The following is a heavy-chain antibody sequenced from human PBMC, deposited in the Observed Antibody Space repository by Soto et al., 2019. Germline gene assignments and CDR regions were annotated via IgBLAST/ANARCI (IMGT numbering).Heavy chain of an antibody. CDR3: ARDRGTYYDYVWGSYAPNWFDP. D-gene: IGHD3-16*01. V-gene: IGHV4-4*07. J-gene: IGHJ5*02. CDR2: IYTSGST. Sequence: SETLSLTCTVSGGSISSYYWSWIRQPAGKGLEWIGRIYTSGSTNYNPSLKSRVTMSVDTSKNQFSLKLSSVTAADTAVYYCARDRGTYYDYVWGSYAPNWFDPWGQGTLVTVSS. CDR1: GGSISSYY.